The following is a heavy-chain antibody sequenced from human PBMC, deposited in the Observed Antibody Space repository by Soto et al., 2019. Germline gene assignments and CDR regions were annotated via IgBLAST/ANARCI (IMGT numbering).Heavy chain of an antibody. D-gene: IGHD5-12*01. V-gene: IGHV4-4*02. Sequence: PSETLSLTCAVSGGSISSSNWWSWVRQPPGKGLEWIGEIYHSGSTNYNPSLKSRVTISVDKSKNQFSLKLSSVTAADTAVYYCARGGGDGYSGYDYYYFDYWTQGALVTGSS. CDR1: GGSISSSNW. CDR3: ARGGGDGYSGYDYYYFDY. J-gene: IGHJ4*02. CDR2: IYHSGST.